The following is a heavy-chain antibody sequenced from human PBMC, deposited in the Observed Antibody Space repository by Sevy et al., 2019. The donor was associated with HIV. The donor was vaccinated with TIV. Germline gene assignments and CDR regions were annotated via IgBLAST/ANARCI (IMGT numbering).Heavy chain of an antibody. D-gene: IGHD3-16*01. J-gene: IGHJ6*02. CDR3: ARDAPGVWGDYYGMDV. Sequence: GGSLRLSCAASGLIFSDYYMGWVRQAPGKGLEWVADISSGNTYTNYADSVKGRFTISRDNAKNSLYLQMNSLRAEDTAVYYCARDAPGVWGDYYGMDVWGQGTTVTVSS. CDR2: ISSGNTYT. V-gene: IGHV3-11*06. CDR1: GLIFSDYY.